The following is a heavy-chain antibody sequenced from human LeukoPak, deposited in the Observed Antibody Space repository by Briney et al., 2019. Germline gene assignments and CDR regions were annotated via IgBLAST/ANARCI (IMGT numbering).Heavy chain of an antibody. CDR2: IKQDGSEK. V-gene: IGHV3-7*01. Sequence: PGGSLRLSCAASGFTFSRYWMTWVRQAPGKGLEWVANIKQDGSEKYYVDSVKGRFTISRDNAKNSLYLQMNSLRAEDTAVYYCARDGPDHLPGDYFYYYMDVWGKGTTVTVSS. J-gene: IGHJ6*03. CDR3: ARDGPDHLPGDYFYYYMDV. D-gene: IGHD1-14*01. CDR1: GFTFSRYW.